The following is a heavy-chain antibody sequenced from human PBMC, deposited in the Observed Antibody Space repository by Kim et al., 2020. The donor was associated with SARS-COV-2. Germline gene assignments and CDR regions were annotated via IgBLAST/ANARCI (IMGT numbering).Heavy chain of an antibody. J-gene: IGHJ5*02. CDR1: GGSISSNSHF. V-gene: IGHV4-39*01. CDR2: MYYSGST. CDR3: ARSGYSYGFLFYRWFDP. D-gene: IGHD5-18*01. Sequence: SETLSLTCTVSGGSISSNSHFWGWIRQPPGKGLEWIGNMYYSGSTQYNSSLKSRVTISVDTSKNQFSLKLSSVTAADTAVYYCARSGYSYGFLFYRWFDP.